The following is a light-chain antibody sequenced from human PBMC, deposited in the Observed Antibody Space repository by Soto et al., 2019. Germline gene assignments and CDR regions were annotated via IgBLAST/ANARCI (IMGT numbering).Light chain of an antibody. CDR1: QSISNY. CDR2: AAS. Sequence: DIQMTQSPSSLSASVGDRVTITCRASQSISNYLNWYQQKPGKAPKLLIYAASSMQSGVPSRFSDSGSETDFTLTISTLQPDDSANYYCQQSFSHLWTFGQGTKVEV. J-gene: IGKJ1*01. CDR3: QQSFSHLWT. V-gene: IGKV1-39*01.